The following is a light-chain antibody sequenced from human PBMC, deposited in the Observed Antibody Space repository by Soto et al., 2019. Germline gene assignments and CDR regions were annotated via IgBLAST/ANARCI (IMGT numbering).Light chain of an antibody. CDR1: QSVSSSF. Sequence: EIVLTQSPGTLSLSPGERATLSCRASQSVSSSFLAWYQQKPGQAPRLPIYGASSRATGIPDRFSGSGSGTDFPLTISRLEPEDGAVYYCQQYGNSPLTFGGGTKVEIK. CDR2: GAS. V-gene: IGKV3-20*01. CDR3: QQYGNSPLT. J-gene: IGKJ4*01.